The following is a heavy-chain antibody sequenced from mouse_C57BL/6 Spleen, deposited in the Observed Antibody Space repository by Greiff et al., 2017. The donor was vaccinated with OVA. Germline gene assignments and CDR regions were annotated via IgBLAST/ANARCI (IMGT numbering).Heavy chain of an antibody. D-gene: IGHD2-4*01. J-gene: IGHJ1*03. Sequence: QVQLQQPGAELVRPGSSVKLSCKASGYTFTSYWMDWVKQRPGQGLEWIGNIYPSDSETHYNQKFKDKATLTVDKSSSTAYMQLSSLTSEDSAVYYSARGAYDYDRDWYFDVWGTGTTVTVSS. CDR2: IYPSDSET. V-gene: IGHV1-61*01. CDR1: GYTFTSYW. CDR3: ARGAYDYDRDWYFDV.